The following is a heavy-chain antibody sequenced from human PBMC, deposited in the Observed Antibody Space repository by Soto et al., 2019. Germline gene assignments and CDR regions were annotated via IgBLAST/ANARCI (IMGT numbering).Heavy chain of an antibody. Sequence: SHTLSLTCTFARCSISSTSYYWRWIRHPPGRGLWCVGGIYYSGSPYYNPSLKSRVTISVDTSKNQFSLKLSSVTAADTAVYYCARTPYCSGGSCYRYYFDYWGQGTLVTVS. CDR1: RCSISSTSYY. V-gene: IGHV4-39*01. CDR2: IYYSGSP. D-gene: IGHD2-15*01. CDR3: ARTPYCSGGSCYRYYFDY. J-gene: IGHJ4*02.